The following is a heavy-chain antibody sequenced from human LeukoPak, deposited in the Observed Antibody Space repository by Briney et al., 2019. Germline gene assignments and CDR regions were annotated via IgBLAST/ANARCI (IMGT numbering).Heavy chain of an antibody. D-gene: IGHD1-26*01. CDR2: INPNSGGT. J-gene: IGHJ5*02. V-gene: IGHV1-2*02. CDR1: GYTFTGYY. CDR3: ARGRGSYYGAWFDP. Sequence: ASVKVSCKASGYTFTGYYMHWVRQAAGQGLEWMGWINPNSGGTNYAQKFQGRDTMTRDTSISTAYMELSRLRSDDTAVYYCARGRGSYYGAWFDPWGQGTLVTVSS.